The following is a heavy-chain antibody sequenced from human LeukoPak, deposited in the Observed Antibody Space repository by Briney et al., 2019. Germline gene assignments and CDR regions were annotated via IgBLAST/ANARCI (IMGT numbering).Heavy chain of an antibody. Sequence: GGSLRLSCAASGFPFSSSWMHWVRQAPGKGLVWVSRINSDGSSTSYADSVEGRFTISRDNTKNTLYLQMNSLRAEDTAVYYCVRGIAAAGNVYWGQGTLVTVSS. CDR2: INSDGSST. J-gene: IGHJ4*02. CDR3: VRGIAAAGNVY. CDR1: GFPFSSSW. V-gene: IGHV3-74*01. D-gene: IGHD6-13*01.